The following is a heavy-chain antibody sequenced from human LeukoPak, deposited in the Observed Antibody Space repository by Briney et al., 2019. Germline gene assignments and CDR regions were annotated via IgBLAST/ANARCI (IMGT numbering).Heavy chain of an antibody. Sequence: GGSLRLSCAASEFTFSSYAMQWVRQAPGKGLEWVSGISASGGSTWYADSVKGRFTISRDNSKNTLYLQMNSLRAEDTAVYYRAKYVSAKGPPYALDVWGQGTTVTVSS. CDR1: EFTFSSYA. CDR2: ISASGGST. CDR3: AKYVSAKGPPYALDV. J-gene: IGHJ6*02. D-gene: IGHD2/OR15-2a*01. V-gene: IGHV3-23*01.